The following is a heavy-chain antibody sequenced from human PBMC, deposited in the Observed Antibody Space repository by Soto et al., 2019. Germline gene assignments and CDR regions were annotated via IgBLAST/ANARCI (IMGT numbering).Heavy chain of an antibody. CDR2: IIPIFGTA. CDR3: AREFRGGWFPYYYYGMDV. CDR1: VGTFSSYA. J-gene: IGHJ6*02. Sequence: SVKVSCKSCVGTFSSYAIICVRQAPGQGLEWMGGIIPIFGTANYAQKFQGRVTITADESTSTAYMELSSLRSEDTAVYYCAREFRGGWFPYYYYGMDVWGQGTTVIVSS. V-gene: IGHV1-69*13. D-gene: IGHD6-19*01.